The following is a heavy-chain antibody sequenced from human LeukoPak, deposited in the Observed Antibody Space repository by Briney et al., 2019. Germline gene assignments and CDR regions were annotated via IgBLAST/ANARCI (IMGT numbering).Heavy chain of an antibody. CDR1: GFTFSSYS. Sequence: GGSLRLSCAASGFTFSSYSMNWVRQAPGKGLEWVSSISSSSSYIYYADSVKGRFTISRDNAKNSLYLQMNSLRAEDTAVYYCARDEGYYDSSCLDYWGQGTLVTVSS. J-gene: IGHJ4*02. CDR2: ISSSSSYI. CDR3: ARDEGYYDSSCLDY. D-gene: IGHD3-22*01. V-gene: IGHV3-21*01.